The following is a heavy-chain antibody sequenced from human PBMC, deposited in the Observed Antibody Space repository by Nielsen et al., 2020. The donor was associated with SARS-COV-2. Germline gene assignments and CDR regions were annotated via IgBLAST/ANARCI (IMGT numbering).Heavy chain of an antibody. Sequence: SVKVSCKASRFAFSSSAVQWVRQARGQRLEWIGWIVVGSGITNYAQKFQERVTITRDTSASTAYMELSSLRSEDTAVYYCARHLRGYIDYWGQGTLVTVSS. V-gene: IGHV1-58*01. CDR2: IVVGSGIT. CDR3: ARHLRGYIDY. J-gene: IGHJ4*02. CDR1: RFAFSSSA.